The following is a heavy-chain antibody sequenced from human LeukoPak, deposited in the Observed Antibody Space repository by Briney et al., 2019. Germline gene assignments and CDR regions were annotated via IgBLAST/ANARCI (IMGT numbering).Heavy chain of an antibody. CDR1: GGSFSGYY. Sequence: SETLSLTCAVYGGSFSGYYWSWIRQPPGKGLEWIGEINHSGSTNYNPSLKSRVTISVDTSKNQFSLKLSSVTAADTAVYYCARGDRSVTIFGVAGGNWFDPWGQGTLVTVSS. CDR2: INHSGST. CDR3: ARGDRSVTIFGVAGGNWFDP. J-gene: IGHJ5*02. D-gene: IGHD3-3*01. V-gene: IGHV4-34*01.